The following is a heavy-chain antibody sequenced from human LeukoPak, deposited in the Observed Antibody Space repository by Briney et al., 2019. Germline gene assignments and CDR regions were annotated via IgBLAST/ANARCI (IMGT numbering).Heavy chain of an antibody. J-gene: IGHJ6*02. CDR2: IYYSGIT. V-gene: IGHV4-39*01. CDR1: GGSISSSSYY. Sequence: SETLSLTCTVSGGSISSSSYYWGWIRQPPGKELEWIGSIYYSGITYYNPSLKSRVTISVDTSKNQFSLNLSSVTAADTAVYYCAISYYYHGMDVWGQGTTVTVSS. CDR3: AISYYYHGMDV.